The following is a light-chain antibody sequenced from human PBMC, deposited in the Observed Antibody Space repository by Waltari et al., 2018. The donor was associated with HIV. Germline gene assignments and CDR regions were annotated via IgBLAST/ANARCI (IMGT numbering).Light chain of an antibody. CDR3: QVWDANTDVV. J-gene: IGLJ2*01. V-gene: IGLV3-21*04. Sequence: SYVLTQTPSVSVAPGKTAPLPCEGSDHGTRSVHWYRQKPGQAPVLVIYYDGERPSGIAERFSGSNSGNTATLTISRVGVGDEADYYCQVWDANTDVVFGTGTKLTVL. CDR2: YDG. CDR1: DHGTRS.